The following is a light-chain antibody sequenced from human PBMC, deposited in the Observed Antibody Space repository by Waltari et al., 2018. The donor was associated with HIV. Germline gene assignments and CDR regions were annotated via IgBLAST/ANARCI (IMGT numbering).Light chain of an antibody. CDR3: SSYTSSSTRV. CDR2: DVS. CDR1: SRDAGGYHS. Sequence: QSALPQPASVSGSPGQTINLTWTGTSRDAGGYHSVSWYQRHTAKAPNLIIYDVSKRPSGVSNRFSGSTSGNRASLTISGLQAEDDADYYCSSYTSSSTRVFGGGTTVTVL. V-gene: IGLV2-14*03. J-gene: IGLJ3*02.